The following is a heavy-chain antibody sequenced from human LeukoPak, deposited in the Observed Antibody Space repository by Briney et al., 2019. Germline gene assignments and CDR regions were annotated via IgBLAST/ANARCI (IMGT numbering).Heavy chain of an antibody. CDR1: GYTFTGYY. V-gene: IGHV1-2*02. CDR2: INPNSGGT. CDR3: ARDTSITYYYYGMDV. Sequence: ASVKVSCKASGYTFTGYYMHWVRQAPGQGLEWMGWINPNSGGTNYAQKFQGRVTMTRDTSISTAYMELSRLRSDDTAVYYCARDTSITYYYYGMDVWGQGTTATVSS. D-gene: IGHD1-14*01. J-gene: IGHJ6*02.